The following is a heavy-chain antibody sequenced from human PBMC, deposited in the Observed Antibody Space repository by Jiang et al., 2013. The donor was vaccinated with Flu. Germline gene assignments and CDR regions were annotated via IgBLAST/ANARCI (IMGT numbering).Heavy chain of an antibody. V-gene: IGHV3-11*05. CDR2: ISSSSSYT. Sequence: EWVSYISSSSSYTNYADSVKGRFTISRDNAKNSLYLQMNSLRAEDTAVYYCARDSRDGYRYYFDYWGQGTLVTVSS. CDR3: ARDSRDGYRYYFDY. J-gene: IGHJ4*02. D-gene: IGHD5-24*01.